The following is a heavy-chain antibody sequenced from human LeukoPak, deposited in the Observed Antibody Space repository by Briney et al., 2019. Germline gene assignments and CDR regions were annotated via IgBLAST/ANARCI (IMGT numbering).Heavy chain of an antibody. V-gene: IGHV1-8*01. J-gene: IGHJ5*02. Sequence: ASVKVSCKASGYTFTNYDINWVRQATGQGLEWMGWMTPNSGNTGYAQKFQGRVTITADESTSTAYMELSSLRSEDTAVYYCARDRPGRYCSSTSCYTASPFDPWGQGTLVIVSS. CDR1: GYTFTNYD. CDR3: ARDRPGRYCSSTSCYTASPFDP. CDR2: MTPNSGNT. D-gene: IGHD2-2*02.